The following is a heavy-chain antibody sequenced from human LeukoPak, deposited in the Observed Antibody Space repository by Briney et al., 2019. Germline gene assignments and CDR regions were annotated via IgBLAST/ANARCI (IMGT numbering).Heavy chain of an antibody. CDR3: ARDEGAVRVTTNWFDP. CDR1: GYTFTSYY. Sequence: ASVKVSCKASGYTFTSYYMHWVRQAPGQGLEWMGIINPSGGSTSYAQKFQGRVTMTRDTSTSTAYMELSSLRSEDTAVYYCARDEGAVRVTTNWFDPWGQGTLVTVSS. CDR2: INPSGGST. J-gene: IGHJ5*02. V-gene: IGHV1-46*01. D-gene: IGHD4-17*01.